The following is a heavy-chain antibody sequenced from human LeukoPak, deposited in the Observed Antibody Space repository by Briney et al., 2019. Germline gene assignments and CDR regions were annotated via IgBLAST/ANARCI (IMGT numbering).Heavy chain of an antibody. CDR1: GGSISSSSYY. J-gene: IGHJ4*02. CDR3: ARHGVLVPAYIDY. Sequence: SETLSLTCTVSGGSISSSSYYWGWIRQPPGKGLEWIGSIYYSGSTYYNPSLKSRVTISVDTSKNQFSLKLSSVTAADTAVYYCARHGVLVPAYIDYWGQGTLGTVSS. V-gene: IGHV4-39*01. CDR2: IYYSGST. D-gene: IGHD2-2*01.